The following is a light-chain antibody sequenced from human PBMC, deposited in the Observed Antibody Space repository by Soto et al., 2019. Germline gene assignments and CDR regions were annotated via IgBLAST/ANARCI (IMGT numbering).Light chain of an antibody. V-gene: IGLV2-11*01. J-gene: IGLJ1*01. CDR3: GSYAGVXTYV. Sequence: QSLLTQPRSVSGSPVQSVTISCTGAHRDICTYNSFSWYQQHTDKAPKIIIYDVNKRPSGVPDRFSGSKSGNTASLTISGLQEDDEADYYCGSYAGVXTYVVGRGNKVXV. CDR2: DVN. CDR1: HRDICTYNS.